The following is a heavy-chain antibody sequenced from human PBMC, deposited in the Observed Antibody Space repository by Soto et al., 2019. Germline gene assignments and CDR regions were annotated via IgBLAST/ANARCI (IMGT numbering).Heavy chain of an antibody. CDR3: ARCKQKVMHCGLDV. D-gene: IGHD2-21*01. J-gene: IGHJ6*02. Sequence: QVSLVESGGGAVQRGRSLRVSCAASGFIFGSYGMHWVRQAPGKGLGWVAFINYDGSNKFYGDPVKGRFTISRDNSKNIVHLQMNNLRGEDTAVYYCARCKQKVMHCGLDVWGHGATVTVSS. V-gene: IGHV3-33*01. CDR2: INYDGSNK. CDR1: GFIFGSYG.